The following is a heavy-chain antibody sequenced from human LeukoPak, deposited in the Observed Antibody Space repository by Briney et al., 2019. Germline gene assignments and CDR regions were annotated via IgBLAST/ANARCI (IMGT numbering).Heavy chain of an antibody. D-gene: IGHD2-15*01. CDR3: ARVDGSPDY. Sequence: VSVKVSCKASGYTFTRYDINWVRQATGQGLEWMGWIITKSGDTGHAQKFRGRVTITRDTSISTVYMELSSLRSEDTAVYFCARVDGSPDYWGQGTLVTVSS. CDR2: IITKSGDT. V-gene: IGHV1-8*03. CDR1: GYTFTRYD. J-gene: IGHJ4*02.